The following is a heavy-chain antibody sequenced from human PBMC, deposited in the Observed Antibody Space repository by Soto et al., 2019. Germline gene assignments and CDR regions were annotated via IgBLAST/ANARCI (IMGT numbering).Heavy chain of an antibody. CDR1: GCSISSYY. V-gene: IGHV4-59*08. D-gene: IGHD2-15*01. CDR2: IYYSGST. Sequence: QVQLQESGPGLVKPSETLSLTCTVSGCSISSYYWSWIRQPPGKGLEWIGYIYYSGSTNYNPSLKSRVTISVDTSKNQFSLKLSSVTAADTAVYYCARRWGSAADYWGQGTLVTVSS. J-gene: IGHJ4*02. CDR3: ARRWGSAADY.